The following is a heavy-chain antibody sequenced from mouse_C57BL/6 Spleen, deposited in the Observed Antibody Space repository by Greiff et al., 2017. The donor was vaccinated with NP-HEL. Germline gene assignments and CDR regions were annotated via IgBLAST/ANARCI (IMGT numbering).Heavy chain of an antibody. V-gene: IGHV5-15*01. Sequence: EVQRVESGGGLVQPGGSLKLSCAASGFTFSDYGMAWVRQAPRKGPEWVAFISNLAYSIYYADTVTGRFTISRENSKNTLYLEMSSLRSEDTAMYYCARQGVLRGYAMDYWGQGTSVTVSS. CDR2: ISNLAYSI. CDR3: ARQGVLRGYAMDY. CDR1: GFTFSDYG. D-gene: IGHD1-1*01. J-gene: IGHJ4*01.